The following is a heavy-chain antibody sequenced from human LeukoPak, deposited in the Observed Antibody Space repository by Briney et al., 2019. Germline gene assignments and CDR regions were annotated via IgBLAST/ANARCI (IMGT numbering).Heavy chain of an antibody. CDR1: GYTSTSHD. CDR2: MNPNSGNT. J-gene: IGHJ5*02. Sequence: ASVKVSCKASGYTSTSHDINWVRQATGQGLEWMGWMNPNSGNTGYAQKFQGRVTMTRNTSISTAYMELSSLRSEDTAVYYCARDSSGWYHWFDPWGQGTLVTVSS. CDR3: ARDSSGWYHWFDP. D-gene: IGHD6-19*01. V-gene: IGHV1-8*01.